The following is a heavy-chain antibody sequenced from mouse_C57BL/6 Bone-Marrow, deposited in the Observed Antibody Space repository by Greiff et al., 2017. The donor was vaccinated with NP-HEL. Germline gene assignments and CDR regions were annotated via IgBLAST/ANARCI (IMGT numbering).Heavy chain of an antibody. CDR2: IWSGGST. J-gene: IGHJ3*01. Sequence: QVQLKESGPGLVQPSQSLSITCTVSGFSLTSYGVHWVRQSPGKGLEWLGVIWSGGSTDYNAAFISRLSISKDNSKSQVFFKMNSLQADDTAIYYCARNCGTGFAYWGQGTLVTVSA. D-gene: IGHD3-3*01. CDR1: GFSLTSYG. V-gene: IGHV2-2*01. CDR3: ARNCGTGFAY.